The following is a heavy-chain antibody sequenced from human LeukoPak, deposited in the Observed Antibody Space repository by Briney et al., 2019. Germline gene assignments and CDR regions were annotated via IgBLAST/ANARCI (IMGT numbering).Heavy chain of an antibody. CDR2: IYYSGST. V-gene: IGHV4-31*03. CDR1: GGSISSGGSY. J-gene: IGHJ4*02. CDR3: ARDRLNYDFWSGYYTH. Sequence: SETLSLTCTVSGGSISSGGSYWSWIRQHPGKGLEWIGYIYYSGSTYYNPSLKSRVTISVDTSKNQFSLKLSSVTAADTAVYYCARDRLNYDFWSGYYTHWGQGTLVTVSS. D-gene: IGHD3-3*01.